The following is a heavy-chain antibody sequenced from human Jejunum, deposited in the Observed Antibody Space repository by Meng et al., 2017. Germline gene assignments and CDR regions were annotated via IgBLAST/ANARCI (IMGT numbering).Heavy chain of an antibody. J-gene: IGHJ5*02. V-gene: IGHV3-11*04. Sequence: GESLKISCAASGFTFGDYFMSWIRQAPGKGLEWVSYINGDGTTINYADSVKGRFTISRDNAKNALYLQMDSLRPEDTAVYYCARRGVTYCSIVSCFPTWFDPWGQGTLVTVSS. CDR1: GFTFGDYF. CDR2: INGDGTTI. CDR3: ARRGVTYCSIVSCFPTWFDP. D-gene: IGHD3-10*01.